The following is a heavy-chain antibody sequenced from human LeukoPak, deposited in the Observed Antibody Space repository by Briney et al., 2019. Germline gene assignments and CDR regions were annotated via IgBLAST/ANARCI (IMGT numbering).Heavy chain of an antibody. J-gene: IGHJ4*02. D-gene: IGHD2-8*01. Sequence: PTETLSITCAVSGYSISSGYYWGWIRQPPGKGLERIGSIYHSGSTYYNPSLKSRVTISVDPSKNQFSLKLSSVTAADTAVYYCARVEIVLMVYAIEWGQGTLVTVSS. CDR3: ARVEIVLMVYAIE. CDR1: GYSISSGYY. V-gene: IGHV4-38-2*01. CDR2: IYHSGST.